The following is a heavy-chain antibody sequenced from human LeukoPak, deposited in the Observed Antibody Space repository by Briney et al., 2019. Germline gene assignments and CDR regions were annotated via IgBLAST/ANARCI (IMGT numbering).Heavy chain of an antibody. V-gene: IGHV3-23*01. Sequence: GGSLRLSCAVSGFTFSSYAMSWVRQAPGKGLEWVSAISGSGGSTYYADSVKGRFTISRDNSNNTLYLQMNSLRAEDTAVYYCAKALNYYSNYGSVDYWGQGTLVTVSS. CDR3: AKALNYYSNYGSVDY. CDR2: ISGSGGST. J-gene: IGHJ4*02. CDR1: GFTFSSYA. D-gene: IGHD4-11*01.